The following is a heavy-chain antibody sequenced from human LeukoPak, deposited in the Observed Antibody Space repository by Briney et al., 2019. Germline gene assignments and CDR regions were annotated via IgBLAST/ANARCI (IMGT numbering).Heavy chain of an antibody. CDR1: GFTFSSYA. J-gene: IGHJ6*02. CDR2: ISYDGSNK. D-gene: IGHD3-22*01. V-gene: IGHV3-30*04. CDR3: ARDGNGYYDSSGYPQGFMDV. Sequence: GRSLRLSCAASGFTFSSYAMHWVRQAPGKGLEWVAVISYDGSNKYYADSVKGRFTISRDNSKNTLYLQMNSLRAEDTAVYYRARDGNGYYDSSGYPQGFMDVWGQGTTVTVSS.